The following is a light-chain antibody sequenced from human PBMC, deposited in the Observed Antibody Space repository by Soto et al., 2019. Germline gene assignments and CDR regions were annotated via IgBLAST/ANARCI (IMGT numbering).Light chain of an antibody. CDR3: QQYGSSPSLT. J-gene: IGKJ1*01. V-gene: IGKV3-20*01. CDR2: GAS. Sequence: EIVLTQSPGTLSLSPGERATLSCRASQSVSSSYLAWYQQKPGQAPRLLIYGASSRATVIPDRFSGSGSGTDFTITISRLEPEDFAVYYCQQYGSSPSLTFGQGTKVEIK. CDR1: QSVSSSY.